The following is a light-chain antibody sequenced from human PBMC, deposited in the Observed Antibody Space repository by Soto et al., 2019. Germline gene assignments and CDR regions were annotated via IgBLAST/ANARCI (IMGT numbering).Light chain of an antibody. CDR1: QSLLHSNGYNY. Sequence: DIAMTQSPLSLPVTPGEPASISCRSSQSLLHSNGYNYLDWYLQKPGQSPQLLISLGSNRASGVPDRFSGSGSGADFTLKISRVEAEDVGVYYCMQALHTPRTFGQGTKLEIK. CDR2: LGS. CDR3: MQALHTPRT. J-gene: IGKJ2*01. V-gene: IGKV2-28*01.